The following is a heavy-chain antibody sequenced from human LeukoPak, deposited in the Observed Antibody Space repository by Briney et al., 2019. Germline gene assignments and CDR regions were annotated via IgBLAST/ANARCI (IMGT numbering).Heavy chain of an antibody. CDR3: VGGFY. V-gene: IGHV3-30*14. J-gene: IGHJ4*02. Sequence: GGSLRLSCAASGFTFSSYAMHWVRQAPGKGLEWVAVISYDGSNKFYADSVKGRFTISRDNSKNTLYLQMSSLRDEDTAVYYCVGGFYWGQGTLVTVSS. D-gene: IGHD3-16*01. CDR1: GFTFSSYA. CDR2: ISYDGSNK.